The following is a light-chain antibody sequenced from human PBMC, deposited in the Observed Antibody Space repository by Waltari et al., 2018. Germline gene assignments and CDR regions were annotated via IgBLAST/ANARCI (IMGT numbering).Light chain of an antibody. J-gene: IGLJ2*01. CDR2: GDN. CDR3: AAWDDQLNGVI. V-gene: IGLV1-44*01. CDR1: TSNIRRYT. Sequence: QSLLTQPPSASGTPGQRVTISCSGGTSNIRRYTVNWYQQLPGTAPKVLIYGDNKRPSGVPARFSASKSGPSASLAISGLRSEDEGDYFCAAWDDQLNGVIFGGGTKLTVV.